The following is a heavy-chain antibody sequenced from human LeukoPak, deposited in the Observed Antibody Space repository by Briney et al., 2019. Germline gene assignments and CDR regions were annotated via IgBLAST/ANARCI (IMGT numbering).Heavy chain of an antibody. Sequence: GGSLRLSCAASGFTFSSYWMSWVRQAPGKGLEWVANIKQEGGEKHYVDSVKGRFTISRDNAKNSLYLQMSSLRAEDTAVYYCARPGYCSGDTCYVAFDIWGQGTMVTVSS. CDR1: GFTFSSYW. CDR2: IKQEGGEK. V-gene: IGHV3-7*01. J-gene: IGHJ3*02. CDR3: ARPGYCSGDTCYVAFDI. D-gene: IGHD2-15*01.